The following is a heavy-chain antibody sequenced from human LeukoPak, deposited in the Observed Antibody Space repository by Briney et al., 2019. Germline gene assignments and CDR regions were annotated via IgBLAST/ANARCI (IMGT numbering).Heavy chain of an antibody. D-gene: IGHD3-22*01. Sequence: PGGSLRLSCAAPGFTFSSYWMHWVCQAPGKGLVWVSRINSDGSSTSYADSVKGRFTISRDNAKNTLYLQMNSLRAEDTAVYYCAREAYYYDSSGYYAWFDPWGQGTLVTVSS. CDR2: INSDGSST. V-gene: IGHV3-74*01. J-gene: IGHJ5*02. CDR3: AREAYYYDSSGYYAWFDP. CDR1: GFTFSSYW.